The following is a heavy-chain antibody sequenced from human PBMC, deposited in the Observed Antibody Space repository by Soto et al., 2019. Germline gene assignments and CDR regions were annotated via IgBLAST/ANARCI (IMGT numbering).Heavy chain of an antibody. CDR3: ASPSSYDSSGYYGY. CDR1: GGTFSSYA. J-gene: IGHJ4*02. V-gene: IGHV1-69*06. CDR2: IIPIFGTA. Sequence: GASVKVSCKASGGTFSSYAISWVRQDPGQGLEWMGGIIPIFGTANYAQKFQGRVTITADKSTSTAYVELSSLRSEDTAVYYCASPSSYDSSGYYGYWGQGTLVTVSS. D-gene: IGHD3-22*01.